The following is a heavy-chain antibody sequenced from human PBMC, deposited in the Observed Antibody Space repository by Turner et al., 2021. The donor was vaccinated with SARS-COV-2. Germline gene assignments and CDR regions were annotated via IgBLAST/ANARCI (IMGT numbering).Heavy chain of an antibody. J-gene: IGHJ4*02. CDR2: ITSYGDTT. CDR3: AKDLGRYCSGGSCYSGYFDY. V-gene: IGHV3-64D*06. Sequence: EVQLVESGGGLVQPGGSLTLSCSAFGFTFSNYIIHWVRQAPGKGLEYVSAITSYGDTTYYADSVKGRFTISRDNSKNTLYLQMSSLGAEDTAMYYCAKDLGRYCSGGSCYSGYFDYWGQGTLVTVSS. CDR1: GFTFSNYI. D-gene: IGHD2-15*01.